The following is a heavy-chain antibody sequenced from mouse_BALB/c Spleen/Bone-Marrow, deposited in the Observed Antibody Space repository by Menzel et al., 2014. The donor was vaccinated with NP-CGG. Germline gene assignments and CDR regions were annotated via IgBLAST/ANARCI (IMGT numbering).Heavy chain of an antibody. J-gene: IGHJ1*01. V-gene: IGHV1-7*01. CDR1: GYTFTSYW. Sequence: QVQLQQSGAELAKPGASVKMSCKASGYTFTSYWMHWVKQRPGQGLEWIGYINPSTGYTEYNQKFKDKATLTADKSSSTAYMQLSSLTSEDSAVYYCAREYYGSSGYFDVWGAGTTVTVCS. D-gene: IGHD1-1*01. CDR2: INPSTGYT. CDR3: AREYYGSSGYFDV.